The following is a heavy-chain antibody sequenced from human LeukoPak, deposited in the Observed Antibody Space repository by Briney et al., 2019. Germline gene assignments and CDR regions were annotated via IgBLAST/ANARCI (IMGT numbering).Heavy chain of an antibody. CDR2: INSDGSST. D-gene: IGHD3-16*01. J-gene: IGHJ4*02. Sequence: PGGSLRLSCAASGFTFSSYWMHWVRQAPGKGLVWVSRINSDGSSTSYADSVKGRFTISRDNAKNTLYLHMNSLRAEDTAVYYCAKVGDNWDFDYWGQGTLVSVSS. V-gene: IGHV3-74*01. CDR1: GFTFSSYW. CDR3: AKVGDNWDFDY.